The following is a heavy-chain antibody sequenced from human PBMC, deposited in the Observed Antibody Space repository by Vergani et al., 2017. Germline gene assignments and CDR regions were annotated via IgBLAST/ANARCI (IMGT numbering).Heavy chain of an antibody. CDR1: GYSFTSYW. J-gene: IGHJ6*02. CDR3: ARFLVVPAAGGYYYYGMDV. CDR2: IDPSDSYT. D-gene: IGHD2-2*01. Sequence: EVQLVQSGAEVKKPWESLRISCKGSGYSFTSYWISWVRQMPGKGLEWMGRIDPSDSYTNYSPSFQGHVTISADKSISTAYLQWSSLKASDTAMYYCARFLVVPAAGGYYYYGMDVWGQGTTVTVSS. V-gene: IGHV5-10-1*03.